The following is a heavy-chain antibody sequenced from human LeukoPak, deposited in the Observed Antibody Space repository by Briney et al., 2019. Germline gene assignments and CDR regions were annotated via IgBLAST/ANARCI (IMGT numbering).Heavy chain of an antibody. CDR2: ISASGLST. V-gene: IGHV3-23*01. D-gene: IGHD2-15*01. CDR1: GFTVSSNY. Sequence: GGSLRLSCAASGFTVSSNYMSWVRQAPGKGLEWVSPISASGLSTYYADSVKGRFTISRDNSKNTLYLQMNSLRAEDTAVYYCAKATMAYCSGGSCYPFDYWGQGTLVTVSS. J-gene: IGHJ4*02. CDR3: AKATMAYCSGGSCYPFDY.